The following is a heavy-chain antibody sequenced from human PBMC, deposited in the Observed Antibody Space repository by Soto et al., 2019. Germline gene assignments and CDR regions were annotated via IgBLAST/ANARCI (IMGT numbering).Heavy chain of an antibody. V-gene: IGHV3-21*01. J-gene: IGHJ4*02. CDR3: ARGGRLANYDILTGYPFDY. CDR1: GFTFSSYS. CDR2: ISSSSSYI. D-gene: IGHD3-9*01. Sequence: PGGSLRLSCAASGFTFSSYSMNWVRQAPGKGLEWVSSISSSSSYIYYADSVKGRFTISRDNAKNSLYLQMNSLRAEDTAVYYCARGGRLANYDILTGYPFDYWGQGTLVTVSS.